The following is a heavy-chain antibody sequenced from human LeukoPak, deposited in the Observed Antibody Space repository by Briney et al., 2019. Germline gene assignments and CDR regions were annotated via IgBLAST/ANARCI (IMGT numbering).Heavy chain of an antibody. J-gene: IGHJ4*02. Sequence: GGSLRLSCAASGFTFSSYSMNWVRQAPGKGLEWVSSISSSSSYIYYADSVKGRFTISRDNAKNSLYLQMNSLRAEDTAVYYCARDLNSGYDYYFNYWGQGTLVTVSS. CDR1: GFTFSSYS. CDR2: ISSSSSYI. V-gene: IGHV3-21*01. CDR3: ARDLNSGYDYYFNY. D-gene: IGHD5-12*01.